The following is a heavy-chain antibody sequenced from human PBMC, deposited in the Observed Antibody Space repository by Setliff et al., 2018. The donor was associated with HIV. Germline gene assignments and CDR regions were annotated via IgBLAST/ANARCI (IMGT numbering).Heavy chain of an antibody. Sequence: SETLSLTCAVYGGSFSGYYWSWIRQPPGKGLEWIGTIYQNGNTYYSPSLESRVSVSMDMSRNQFSVRLNSATAADTAVYYCARQAWHYDRDGYFIDYWGQGKLVTVSS. D-gene: IGHD3-22*01. CDR3: ARQAWHYDRDGYFIDY. CDR2: IYQNGNT. V-gene: IGHV4-34*01. CDR1: GGSFSGYY. J-gene: IGHJ4*02.